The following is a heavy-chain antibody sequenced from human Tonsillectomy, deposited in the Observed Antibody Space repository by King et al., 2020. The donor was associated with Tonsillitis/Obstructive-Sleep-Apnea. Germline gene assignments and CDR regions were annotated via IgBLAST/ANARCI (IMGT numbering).Heavy chain of an antibody. CDR2: INHSGST. J-gene: IGHJ6*03. V-gene: IGHV4-34*01. CDR3: ARGYESRYYYYMDV. CDR1: GGSFSGYY. Sequence: VQLQQWGAGLLKPSETLSLTCAVYGGSFSGYYWSWIRQPPGKGLEWIGEINHSGSTNYNPSLKSRVTISVDTSKNQFSLKLSSVTAADTAVYYCARGYESRYYYYMDVWGKGTTVTVSS. D-gene: IGHD5-12*01.